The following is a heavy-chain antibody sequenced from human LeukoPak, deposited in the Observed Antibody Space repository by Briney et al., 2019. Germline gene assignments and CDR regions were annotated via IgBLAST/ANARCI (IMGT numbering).Heavy chain of an antibody. J-gene: IGHJ4*02. Sequence: SETLSLTCAVSGGSMSSTKWWSWVRQPPGKGLEWIGEIYHSGSTDYNPSLKSRITISVDKSKNQVSLNLTSVTAADTAVYYCATSTVMNHYCFDYWAQGTLVTVSS. CDR3: ATSTVMNHYCFDY. V-gene: IGHV4-4*02. CDR1: GGSMSSTKW. D-gene: IGHD1-14*01. CDR2: IYHSGST.